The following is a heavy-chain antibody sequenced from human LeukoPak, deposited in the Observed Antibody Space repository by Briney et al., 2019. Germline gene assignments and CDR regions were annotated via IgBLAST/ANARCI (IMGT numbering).Heavy chain of an antibody. Sequence: PGRSLRLSCAASGFTFSSYGMHWVRQAPGKGLEWVAVISYDGSNKYYADSVKGRFTISRDNSKNTLYLQMNSLRAEDTAVYYCAKDLIVVVPAAIPNYYYYYGMDVWGQGTTVTVSS. V-gene: IGHV3-30*18. J-gene: IGHJ6*02. CDR1: GFTFSSYG. D-gene: IGHD2-2*01. CDR2: ISYDGSNK. CDR3: AKDLIVVVPAAIPNYYYYYGMDV.